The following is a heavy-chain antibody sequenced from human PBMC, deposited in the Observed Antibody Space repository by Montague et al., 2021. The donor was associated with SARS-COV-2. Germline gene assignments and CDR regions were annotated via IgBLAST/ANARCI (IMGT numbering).Heavy chain of an antibody. CDR2: INQSGRT. V-gene: IGHV4-34*01. D-gene: IGHD3-10*01. CDR1: GGSLSGYY. J-gene: IGHJ4*02. Sequence: SETLSLTRAVYGGSLSGYYWSWIHQPPEKGLEWIGEINQSGRTNNNPSLKSRVIISVDTSKNQFSLKLSSVTAADTAVYYCARRGSSVWGVTVSAELDYWGQGILVIVSS. CDR3: ARRGSSVWGVTVSAELDY.